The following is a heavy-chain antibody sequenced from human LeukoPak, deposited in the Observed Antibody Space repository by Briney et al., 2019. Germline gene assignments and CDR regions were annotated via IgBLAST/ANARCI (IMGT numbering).Heavy chain of an antibody. Sequence: GGSLRLSCAASGFTFDDYAMHWVRQAPGKGLEWVSGISWNSGSIGYADSVKGRFTISRDNAKNSLYLQMNSLRAEDTALYYCAKSPYYDILTGYYYYWGQGTLVTVSS. CDR2: ISWNSGSI. CDR1: GFTFDDYA. V-gene: IGHV3-9*01. CDR3: AKSPYYDILTGYYYY. D-gene: IGHD3-9*01. J-gene: IGHJ4*02.